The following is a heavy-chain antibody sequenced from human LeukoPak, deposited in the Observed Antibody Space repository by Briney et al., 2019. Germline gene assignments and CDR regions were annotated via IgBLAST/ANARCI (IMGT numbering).Heavy chain of an antibody. V-gene: IGHV3-30*02. CDR1: GFTFSSYG. J-gene: IGHJ4*02. D-gene: IGHD3-16*01. CDR3: AKVRRSRWGRGGMDY. CDR2: IRYDGSNK. Sequence: GGSLRLSCAASGFTFSSYGMHWVRQAPGKGLEWVAFIRYDGSNKYYADSVKGRFTISRDNSKNTLYLQMNSLRAEDTAVYYCAKVRRSRWGRGGMDYWGQGTLVTVSS.